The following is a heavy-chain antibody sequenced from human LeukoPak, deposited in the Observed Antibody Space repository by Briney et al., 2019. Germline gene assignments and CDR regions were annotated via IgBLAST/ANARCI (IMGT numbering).Heavy chain of an antibody. CDR2: ISSSSSYI. V-gene: IGHV3-21*01. Sequence: PGGSLRLSCAASGFTFSSYSMNWGRQAPGRGLEWVSSISSSSSYIYYADSVKGRFTISRDNAKNSLYLQMNSLRAEDTAVYYCARTSGTYDSSGYYFRWGQGTQVTVSS. D-gene: IGHD3-22*01. CDR3: ARTSGTYDSSGYYFR. CDR1: GFTFSSYS. J-gene: IGHJ4*02.